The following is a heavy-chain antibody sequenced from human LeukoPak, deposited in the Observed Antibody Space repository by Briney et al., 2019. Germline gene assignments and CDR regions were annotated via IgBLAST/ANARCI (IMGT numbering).Heavy chain of an antibody. J-gene: IGHJ5*02. CDR1: GFTFSSYW. CDR2: IKEDGSEK. D-gene: IGHD3-10*01. CDR3: ARETMVRGLFDP. V-gene: IGHV3-7*01. Sequence: GGSLRLSCAASGFTFSSYWMSWVRQAPGQGLEWVANIKEDGSEKLYVDSVQGRFTISRDNAKNSLYLQMNSLRAEDTAVYYCARETMVRGLFDPWGQGTLVTVSS.